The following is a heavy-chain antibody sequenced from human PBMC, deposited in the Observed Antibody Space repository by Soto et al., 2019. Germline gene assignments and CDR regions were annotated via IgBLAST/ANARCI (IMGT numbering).Heavy chain of an antibody. D-gene: IGHD1-1*01. J-gene: IGHJ3*02. Sequence: ASVKVSCKVSGYTLTELSMHWVRQAPGKGLEWMGGFDPEDGETIYAQKFQGRVTMTEDTSTDTAYKELSSLRSEDTAVYYCATHGAQLGPDAFDIWGQGTMVTVSS. CDR3: ATHGAQLGPDAFDI. CDR2: FDPEDGET. CDR1: GYTLTELS. V-gene: IGHV1-24*01.